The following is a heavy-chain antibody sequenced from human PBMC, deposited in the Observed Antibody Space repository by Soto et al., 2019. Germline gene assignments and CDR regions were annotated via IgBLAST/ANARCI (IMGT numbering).Heavy chain of an antibody. CDR2: IDPSDSYT. CDR1: GYSFTTYW. D-gene: IGHD4-17*01. J-gene: IGHJ6*02. CDR3: ARRHGAAYYYYYGMDV. Sequence: GEALKISCKGSGYSFTTYWISWVRQMTGKGLEWMGRIDPSDSYTNYSPSFQGHVTISADKSISTAYLQWSSLKASDTAMYYCARRHGAAYYYYYGMDVWGQGTTVTVSS. V-gene: IGHV5-10-1*01.